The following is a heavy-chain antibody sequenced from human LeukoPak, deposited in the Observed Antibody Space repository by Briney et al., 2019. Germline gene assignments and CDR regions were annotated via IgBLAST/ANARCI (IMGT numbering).Heavy chain of an antibody. V-gene: IGHV3-30-3*01. CDR2: ISYDGSNK. J-gene: IGHJ4*02. CDR3: ARENGDAGDY. Sequence: GGSLRLSCAASGFTFSSYAMSWVRQAPGKGLEWVAVISYDGSNKYYADSVKGRFTISRDNSKNTLYLQMNSLRAEDTAVYYCARENGDAGDYWGQGTLVTVSS. D-gene: IGHD4-17*01. CDR1: GFTFSSYA.